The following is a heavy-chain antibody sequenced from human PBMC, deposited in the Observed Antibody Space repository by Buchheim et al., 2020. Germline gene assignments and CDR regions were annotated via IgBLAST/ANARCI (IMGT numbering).Heavy chain of an antibody. J-gene: IGHJ4*02. V-gene: IGHV3-21*01. D-gene: IGHD4-23*01. CDR2: ISSSSSYI. Sequence: EVQLVESGGGLVKPGGSLRLSCAASGFTFSSYSMNWVRQAPGKELEWVSSISSSSSYIYYADSVKGRFTISRDNAKNSLYRQMNSLRAEDTAVYYCARALHTVVTPNDYGGQGTL. CDR1: GFTFSSYS. CDR3: ARALHTVVTPNDY.